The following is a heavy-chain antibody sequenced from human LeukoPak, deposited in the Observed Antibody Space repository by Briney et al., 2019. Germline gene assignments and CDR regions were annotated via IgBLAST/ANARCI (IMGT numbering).Heavy chain of an antibody. CDR1: GFTFSNDE. V-gene: IGHV3-48*03. Sequence: GGSLRLSCEAPGFTFSNDEMNWVRQAPGRGMEWVSYIISSGSYINYADSVKGRFTISRDNAKNSLYLQMNSLRAEDTAVYYCVRGWLMNYWGQGTLVTVSS. CDR3: VRGWLMNY. D-gene: IGHD6-19*01. CDR2: IISSGSYI. J-gene: IGHJ4*02.